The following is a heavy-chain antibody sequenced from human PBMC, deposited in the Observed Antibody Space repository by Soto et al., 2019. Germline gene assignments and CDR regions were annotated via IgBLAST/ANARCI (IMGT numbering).Heavy chain of an antibody. D-gene: IGHD1-7*01. V-gene: IGHV4-59*08. CDR2: IYYSGST. CDR1: GGSISSYY. Sequence: SETLSLTCTVSGGSISSYYWSWIRQPPGKGLEWIGYIYYSGSTNYNPSLKSRVTISVDTSKNQFSLKLSSVTAADTAVYYCARHGGGITGTGDAFDIWGQGTMVTVSS. CDR3: ARHGGGITGTGDAFDI. J-gene: IGHJ3*02.